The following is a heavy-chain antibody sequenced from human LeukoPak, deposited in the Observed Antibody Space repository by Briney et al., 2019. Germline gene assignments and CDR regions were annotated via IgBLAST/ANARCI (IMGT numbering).Heavy chain of an antibody. Sequence: GLSLRLSCAASGSTSSSYWMSWVRQAPGKGLEWVANIKHDGSERNYMESVKGRFTISRDNAKNSLHLQMNNLRAEDTAVYYCAAGSGWSIEYWGQGTLVTVSS. J-gene: IGHJ4*02. D-gene: IGHD6-19*01. CDR3: AAGSGWSIEY. CDR2: IKHDGSER. CDR1: GSTSSSYW. V-gene: IGHV3-7*03.